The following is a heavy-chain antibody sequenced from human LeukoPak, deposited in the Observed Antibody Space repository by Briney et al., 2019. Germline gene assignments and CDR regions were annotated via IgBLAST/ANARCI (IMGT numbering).Heavy chain of an antibody. V-gene: IGHV3-21*01. D-gene: IGHD3-9*01. J-gene: IGHJ4*02. CDR3: ARDYYDILTGSDY. Sequence: PGGSLRLSCAASGFTFSSYSMNWVRQAPGKGLEWVSSISSSSSYIYYADSVKGRFTIPRDNAKNSLYLQMNSLRAEDTAVYYCARDYYDILTGSDYWGQGTLVTVSS. CDR1: GFTFSSYS. CDR2: ISSSSSYI.